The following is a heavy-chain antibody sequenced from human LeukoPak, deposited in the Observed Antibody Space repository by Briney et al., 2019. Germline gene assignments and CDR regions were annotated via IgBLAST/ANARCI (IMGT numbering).Heavy chain of an antibody. V-gene: IGHV4-4*07. CDR2: IYTSGST. J-gene: IGHJ6*03. CDR3: AREGGGVSYYDFWSGYYRGLGYYYYYMDV. CDR1: GGSISSYY. Sequence: SETLSLTCTVSGGSISSYYWSWIRQPAGKGLEWIGRIYTSGSTNYNPSLKSRVTMSVDTSKNQFSLKLSSVTAADTAVYYCAREGGGVSYYDFWSGYYRGLGYYYYYMDVWGKGTTVTVSS. D-gene: IGHD3-3*01.